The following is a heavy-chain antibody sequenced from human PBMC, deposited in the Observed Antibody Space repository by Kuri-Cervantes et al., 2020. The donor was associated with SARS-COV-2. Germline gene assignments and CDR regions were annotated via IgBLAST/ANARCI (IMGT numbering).Heavy chain of an antibody. Sequence: SVKVSCKGSGYTFTGYYMHWVRHAPGQGLEWMGRINPNSGGTNYAQKFQGRVTMTRDTSISTAYMELSRLRSDDTAVYYCARDAASSSWYPGAFDIWGQGTMVTVSS. CDR2: INPNSGGT. CDR3: ARDAASSSWYPGAFDI. CDR1: GYTFTGYY. J-gene: IGHJ3*02. V-gene: IGHV1-2*06. D-gene: IGHD6-13*01.